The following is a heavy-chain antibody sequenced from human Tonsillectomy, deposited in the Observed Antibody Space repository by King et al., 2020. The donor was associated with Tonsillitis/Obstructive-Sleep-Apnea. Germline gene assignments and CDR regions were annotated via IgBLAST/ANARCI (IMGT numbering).Heavy chain of an antibody. CDR3: ARARSSGDYIWGSYRLLDY. D-gene: IGHD3-16*02. V-gene: IGHV4-34*01. CDR2: INHSGST. CDR1: GGSFSGYY. Sequence: VQLQQWGAGLLNPSETLSLTCAVYGGSFSGYYCNWIRQPPGKGLEWIGEINHSGSTNYNPSLKSRVAISVDTSKNQFSLKLSSVTAADTAVYYCARARSSGDYIWGSYRLLDYWGQGTLVTVSS. J-gene: IGHJ4*02.